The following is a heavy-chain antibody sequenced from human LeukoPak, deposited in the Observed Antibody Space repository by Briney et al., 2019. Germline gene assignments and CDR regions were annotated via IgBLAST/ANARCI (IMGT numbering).Heavy chain of an antibody. D-gene: IGHD3-10*01. V-gene: IGHV4-39*02. CDR2: IYYSGST. J-gene: IGHJ6*03. CDR3: ARDGSGNRGYYYYMDV. CDR1: GGSISSSSYY. Sequence: KPSETLSLTCTVSGGSISSSSYYWGWIRQPPGKGLEWIGSIYYSGSTYYNPSLKSRVTISVDTSKNQFSLKLSSVTAADTAVYYCARDGSGNRGYYYYMDVWGKGTTVTISS.